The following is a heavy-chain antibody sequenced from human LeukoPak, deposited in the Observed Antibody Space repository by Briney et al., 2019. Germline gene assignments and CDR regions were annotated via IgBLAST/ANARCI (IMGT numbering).Heavy chain of an antibody. V-gene: IGHV3-9*01. CDR2: ISWNSGSI. CDR3: ARETRGGAPHLDY. CDR1: GFTFDDYA. J-gene: IGHJ4*02. Sequence: GGSLRLSCAASGFTFDDYAMHWVRQAPGKGLEWVSGISWNSGSIGYADSVKGRFTISRDNAKNSLYLQMNSLRAEDTAVYYCARETRGGAPHLDYWGQGPLVTVPS. D-gene: IGHD3-16*01.